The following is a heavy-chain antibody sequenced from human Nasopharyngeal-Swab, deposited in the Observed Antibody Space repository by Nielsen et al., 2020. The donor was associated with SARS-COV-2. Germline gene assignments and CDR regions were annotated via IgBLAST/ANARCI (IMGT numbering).Heavy chain of an antibody. D-gene: IGHD4/OR15-4a*01. Sequence: SETLSLTCTVSGGSISSYYWSWIRQPPGKGLEWIGYIYYSGSTNYNPSLKSRVTMSVDTSKNQISPDLSSVTAADTAVYYCARETGAGTFQGFDYWGQGILVTVSS. J-gene: IGHJ4*02. CDR1: GGSISSYY. CDR2: IYYSGST. CDR3: ARETGAGTFQGFDY. V-gene: IGHV4-59*12.